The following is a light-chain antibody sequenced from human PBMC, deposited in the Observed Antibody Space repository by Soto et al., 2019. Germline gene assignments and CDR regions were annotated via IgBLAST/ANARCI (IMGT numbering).Light chain of an antibody. Sequence: DIQMTQSPSSLSASVGDSVTISCRSSQNIDTFLNWYQQKAGEAPKLLIRSSTTLQDGVPSRFTGSGSGTEFALAIGRLQPEDFASYYSQQSHSAPTFGQGTKV. J-gene: IGKJ1*01. CDR1: QNIDTF. V-gene: IGKV1-39*01. CDR2: SST. CDR3: QQSHSAPT.